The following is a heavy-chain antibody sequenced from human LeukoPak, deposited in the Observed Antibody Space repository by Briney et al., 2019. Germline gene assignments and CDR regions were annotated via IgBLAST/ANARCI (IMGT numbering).Heavy chain of an antibody. CDR2: IYYSGST. Sequence: SETLSLTCTVSGYSISSGYYWGWIRQPPGKGLECIESIYYSGSTYYNPSLKSRVTISFATSKNQFSLKLSSVTAADTAVYYCARGKSGSYNSAFDFWGQGTMVTVSS. CDR3: ARGKSGSYNSAFDF. D-gene: IGHD1-26*01. V-gene: IGHV4-38-2*02. CDR1: GYSISSGYY. J-gene: IGHJ3*01.